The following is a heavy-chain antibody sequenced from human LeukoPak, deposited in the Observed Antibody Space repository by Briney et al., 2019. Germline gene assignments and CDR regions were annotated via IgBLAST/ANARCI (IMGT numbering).Heavy chain of an antibody. J-gene: IGHJ4*02. CDR2: ISGSGDTT. V-gene: IGHV3-23*01. Sequence: GGSLRLSCAASGFTFSRFAMSWVRQAPGKGLEWVSGISGSGDTTYYADSVKGRFTISRDNSKNTLYLQMNGLRAEDTAVYYCTRRRGNQQPIDYWGQGTLVTVSS. CDR3: TRRRGNQQPIDY. D-gene: IGHD2-2*01. CDR1: GFTFSRFA.